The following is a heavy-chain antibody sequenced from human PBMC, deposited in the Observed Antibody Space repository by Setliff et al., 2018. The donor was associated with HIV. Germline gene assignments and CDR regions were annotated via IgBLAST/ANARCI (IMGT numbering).Heavy chain of an antibody. V-gene: IGHV4-39*01. J-gene: IGHJ6*03. CDR3: ARAYYDFWSGKKRDDYYYYYMDV. D-gene: IGHD3-3*01. Sequence: PSETLSLTCTVSGDSINSTSYYWGWIRQPPGKGLEWIGNIYYSGSAYYSPSLKSRVTMSVDTPKNQFSLKLSSVTAADTSVYYCARAYYDFWSGKKRDDYYYYYMDVWGKGTTVTV. CDR2: IYYSGSA. CDR1: GDSINSTSYY.